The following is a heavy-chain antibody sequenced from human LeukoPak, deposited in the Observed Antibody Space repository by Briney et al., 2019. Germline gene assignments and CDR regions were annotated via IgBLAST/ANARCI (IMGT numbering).Heavy chain of an antibody. CDR3: AKTEGEVVTPYDAYDI. J-gene: IGHJ3*02. CDR1: GFTFSSYA. V-gene: IGHV3-23*01. Sequence: GGFLRLSCAASGFTFSSYAMSLVRQAPGEGLELVSAISSSGGSTYYADSGKGRFTISRDNYKNTLNLEMNSRRGEDTAVYYCAKTEGEVVTPYDAYDIWGQGTMVTVSS. CDR2: ISSSGGST. D-gene: IGHD2-15*01.